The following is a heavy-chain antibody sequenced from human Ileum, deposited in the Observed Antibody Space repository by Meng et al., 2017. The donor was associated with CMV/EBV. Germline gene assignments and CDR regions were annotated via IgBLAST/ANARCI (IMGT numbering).Heavy chain of an antibody. CDR1: GFTFDDYA. CDR3: ARDYLIGAGSYGMDV. D-gene: IGHD6-13*01. Sequence: GGSLRLSCAASGFTFDDYAMNWVRQAPGKGLEWLSYITNSGRTIFNADSVKGRFTISRDNAKNSLYLQMNSLRVEDTAVYYCARDYLIGAGSYGMDVWGQGTTVTGAS. J-gene: IGHJ6*02. V-gene: IGHV3-48*03. CDR2: ITNSGRTI.